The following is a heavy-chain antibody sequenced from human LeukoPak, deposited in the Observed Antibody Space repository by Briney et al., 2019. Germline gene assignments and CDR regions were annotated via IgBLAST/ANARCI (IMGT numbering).Heavy chain of an antibody. CDR3: AKNYDSADY. D-gene: IGHD3-22*01. V-gene: IGHV3-30*18. CDR1: GFTFNSYG. CDR2: ISYDGSNK. J-gene: IGHJ4*02. Sequence: HPGGSLRLSCAASGFTFNSYGMHWVRQAPGKGLEWVAVISYDGSNKYYADSVKGRFTISRDNSKNTLYLQMNSLRAEDTAVYYCAKNYDSADYWGQGALVTVSS.